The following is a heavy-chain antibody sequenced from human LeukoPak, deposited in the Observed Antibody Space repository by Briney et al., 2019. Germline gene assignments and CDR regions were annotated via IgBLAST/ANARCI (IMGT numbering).Heavy chain of an antibody. CDR1: GYTFTGYY. CDR2: INPKSGGT. J-gene: IGHJ6*03. CDR3: ARSYDYDYYYMDV. Sequence: GASVKVSCKASGYTFTGYYMHWVRQAPGQGLEWMGWINPKSGGTNYAQKFQGRVTMTRDTSISTAYMELSRLRSDDTAVYYCARSYDYDYYYMDVWGKGTTVTISS. V-gene: IGHV1-2*02. D-gene: IGHD5-12*01.